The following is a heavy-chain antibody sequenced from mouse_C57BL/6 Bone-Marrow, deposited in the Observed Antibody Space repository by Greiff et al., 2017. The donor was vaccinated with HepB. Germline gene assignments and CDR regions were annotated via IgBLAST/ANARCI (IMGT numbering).Heavy chain of an antibody. CDR3: TRFPLLTTVVVDWYFDV. Sequence: EVKLEESGGGLVQPGGSMKLSCAASGFTFSDAWMDWVRQSPEKGLEWVAEIRNKANNHATYYAESVKGRFTISRDDSKSSVYLQMNSLRAEDTGIYYCTRFPLLTTVVVDWYFDVWGTGTTVTVSS. D-gene: IGHD1-1*01. V-gene: IGHV6-6*01. J-gene: IGHJ1*03. CDR2: IRNKANNHAT. CDR1: GFTFSDAW.